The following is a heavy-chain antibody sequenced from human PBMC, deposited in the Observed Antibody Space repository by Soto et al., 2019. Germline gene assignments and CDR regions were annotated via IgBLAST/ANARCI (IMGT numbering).Heavy chain of an antibody. CDR1: GGSISSYY. Sequence: SETLSLTCTVSGGSISSYYWSWIRQPPGKGLEWIGYIYYSGSTNYNPSLKSRVTISVDTSKNQFSLKLSSVTAADTAVYYCARVGDTYYYDSSGSWFDPWGQGTLVTVSS. J-gene: IGHJ5*02. V-gene: IGHV4-59*01. CDR2: IYYSGST. CDR3: ARVGDTYYYDSSGSWFDP. D-gene: IGHD3-22*01.